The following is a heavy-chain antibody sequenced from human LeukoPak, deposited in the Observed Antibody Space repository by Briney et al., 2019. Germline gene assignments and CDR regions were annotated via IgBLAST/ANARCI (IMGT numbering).Heavy chain of an antibody. D-gene: IGHD3-22*01. V-gene: IGHV3-21*01. CDR3: AREGDYYDTSGYYFPEGWFGP. Sequence: GGSLRLSCAASGFTFSSYSMNWVRQAPGKGLEWVSSISYTSDYIYYADSVKGRFTISRDNAENSLYLQMNSLRAEDTAVYYCAREGDYYDTSGYYFPEGWFGPWGQGTLVTVSS. CDR2: ISYTSDYI. J-gene: IGHJ5*02. CDR1: GFTFSSYS.